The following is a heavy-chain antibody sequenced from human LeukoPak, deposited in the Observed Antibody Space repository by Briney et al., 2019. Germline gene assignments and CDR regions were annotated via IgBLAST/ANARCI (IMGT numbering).Heavy chain of an antibody. J-gene: IGHJ4*02. CDR3: TGNYYGSGSYADFDY. V-gene: IGHV3-73*01. D-gene: IGHD3-10*01. Sequence: GGSLRLSCAASGFTFSGSAMHWVRQASGKGLEWIGRIRSKANSYATAYAASVKGRFTISRDDSKNTAYLQMDSLKTEDTAVYYCTGNYYGSGSYADFDYWGQGTLVTVSS. CDR2: IRSKANSYAT. CDR1: GFTFSGSA.